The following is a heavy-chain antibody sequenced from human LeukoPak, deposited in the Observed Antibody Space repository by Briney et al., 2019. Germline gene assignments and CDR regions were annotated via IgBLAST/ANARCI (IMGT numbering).Heavy chain of an antibody. CDR3: ARRCSSTSCYRGENWFDP. CDR2: IKQDGSEK. D-gene: IGHD2-2*02. J-gene: IGHJ5*02. V-gene: IGHV3-7*01. Sequence: PGGSLRLSCVASGFSFGNYAMSWVRQAPGKGLEWVANIKQDGSEKYYVNSVKGRFTISRDNAKNSLYLQMNSLRAEDTAVYYCARRCSSTSCYRGENWFDPWGQGTLVTVSS. CDR1: GFSFGNYA.